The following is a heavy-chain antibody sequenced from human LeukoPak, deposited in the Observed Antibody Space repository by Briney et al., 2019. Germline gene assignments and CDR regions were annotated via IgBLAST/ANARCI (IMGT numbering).Heavy chain of an antibody. D-gene: IGHD5-18*01. J-gene: IGHJ3*02. CDR2: ISYDGSNK. Sequence: GGSLRLSCAASGFTFSSYAMHWVRQAPGKGLEWVAVISYDGSNKYYADSVKGRFTISRDNSKNTLYLQMNSLRAEDTAVYYCARDLGYSYGPVGAFDIWGQGTMVTVSS. CDR3: ARDLGYSYGPVGAFDI. CDR1: GFTFSSYA. V-gene: IGHV3-30-3*01.